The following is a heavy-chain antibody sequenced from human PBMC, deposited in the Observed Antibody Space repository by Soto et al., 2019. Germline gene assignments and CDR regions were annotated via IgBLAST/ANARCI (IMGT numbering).Heavy chain of an antibody. D-gene: IGHD3-22*01. Sequence: PSETLSLTCTVSGGSISSYYWSWIRQPPGKGLEWIGYIYYSGSTNYNPSLKSRVTISVDTSKNQFSLKLSSVTAADTAVYYCARVTIGDYDRAFDFWGQGTMVTVSS. CDR1: GGSISSYY. V-gene: IGHV4-59*01. CDR3: ARVTIGDYDRAFDF. CDR2: IYYSGST. J-gene: IGHJ3*01.